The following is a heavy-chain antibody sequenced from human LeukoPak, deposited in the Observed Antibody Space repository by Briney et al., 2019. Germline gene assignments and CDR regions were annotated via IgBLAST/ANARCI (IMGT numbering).Heavy chain of an antibody. CDR3: ARDRYTPYYFDY. V-gene: IGHV3-33*01. CDR2: IWYDGSNK. D-gene: IGHD3-16*02. CDR1: GFTFSSYG. J-gene: IGHJ4*02. Sequence: GGSLRLSCAASGFTFSSYGMHWVRQAPGRGLEWVAVIWYDGSNKYYADSVKGRFTISRDNSKNTLYLQMNSLRAEDTAVYYCARDRYTPYYFDYWGQGTLVTVSS.